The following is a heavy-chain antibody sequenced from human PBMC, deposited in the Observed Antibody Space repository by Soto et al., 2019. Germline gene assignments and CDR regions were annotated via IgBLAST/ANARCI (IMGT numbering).Heavy chain of an antibody. Sequence: ASVKVSCKASGYTFTSYGISWVRQAPGQGLEWMGWISAYNGNTNYAQKLQGRVTMTTDTSTSTAYMELRSLRSDDTAVYYCAGAIAVAGYYYYGMDVWGQGTTVTVSS. CDR3: AGAIAVAGYYYYGMDV. J-gene: IGHJ6*02. CDR2: ISAYNGNT. V-gene: IGHV1-18*01. CDR1: GYTFTSYG. D-gene: IGHD6-19*01.